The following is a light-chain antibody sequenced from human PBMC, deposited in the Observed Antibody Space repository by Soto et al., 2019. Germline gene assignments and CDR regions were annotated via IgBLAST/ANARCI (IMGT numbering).Light chain of an antibody. J-gene: IGKJ5*01. CDR3: QQYNNWPPP. V-gene: IGKV3-15*01. CDR1: QSVSSN. CDR2: GAS. Sequence: EIVLTQSPGTLSVSPGERATLSCRASQSVSSNLSWYQQKPGQAPRLLIYGASTRATGIPARFSVSGSGTEFTLTISSLQSEDFAVYYCQQYNNWPPPFGQGTRLEIK.